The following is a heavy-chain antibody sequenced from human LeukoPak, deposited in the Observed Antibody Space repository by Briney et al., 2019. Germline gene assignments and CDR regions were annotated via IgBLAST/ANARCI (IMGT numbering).Heavy chain of an antibody. J-gene: IGHJ4*02. V-gene: IGHV3-30*04. Sequence: PGGSLRLSCAASGFTFSSYAMHWVRQAPGKGLEWVAVISYDGSNKYYADSVKGRFTISRDNSKNTLYLQMNSLRAEDTAVYYCAKGVRFDYWGQGTLVTVSS. CDR1: GFTFSSYA. CDR2: ISYDGSNK. CDR3: AKGVRFDY.